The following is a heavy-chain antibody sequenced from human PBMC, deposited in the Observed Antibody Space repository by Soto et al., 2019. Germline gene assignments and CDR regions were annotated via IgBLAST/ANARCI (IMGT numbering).Heavy chain of an antibody. Sequence: SETLSLTCTVSYGSISNFYWSWIRQPPGKGLEWIGYISSSGNTNYNPSLKSRVSISVDTSKNQFSLNLTSVTAADTGVYYCARAPMVLTRSYFDSWGQGTPVTVSS. CDR1: YGSISNFY. CDR2: ISSSGNT. V-gene: IGHV4-59*01. J-gene: IGHJ4*02. CDR3: ARAPMVLTRSYFDS. D-gene: IGHD3-22*01.